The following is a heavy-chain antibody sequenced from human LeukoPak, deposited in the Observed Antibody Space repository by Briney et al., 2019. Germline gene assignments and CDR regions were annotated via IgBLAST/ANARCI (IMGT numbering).Heavy chain of an antibody. J-gene: IGHJ4*02. V-gene: IGHV3-23*01. Sequence: GGSLRLSCAASGFTFGSYAMSWVRQAPGKGLEWVSAISGSGGSTYYADSVKGRFTISRDNSKNTLYLQMNSLRAEDTAVYYCAKGIFGVVMLFDYWGQGTLVTVSS. CDR2: ISGSGGST. CDR1: GFTFGSYA. D-gene: IGHD3-3*01. CDR3: AKGIFGVVMLFDY.